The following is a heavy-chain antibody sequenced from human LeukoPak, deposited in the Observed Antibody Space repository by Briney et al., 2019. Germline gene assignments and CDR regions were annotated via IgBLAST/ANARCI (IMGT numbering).Heavy chain of an antibody. J-gene: IGHJ4*02. V-gene: IGHV3-23*01. CDR3: ARAAEDYYDPQQPSGDPFDY. Sequence: GGSLRLSCAASGFTFSSYGMSWVRQAPGKGLEWVSAMSGMGGSTYYADSVKGRFTISRDNAKNSLYLQMNSLRAEDTAVYYCARAAEDYYDPQQPSGDPFDYWGQGTLVTVSS. CDR1: GFTFSSYG. CDR2: MSGMGGST. D-gene: IGHD3-22*01.